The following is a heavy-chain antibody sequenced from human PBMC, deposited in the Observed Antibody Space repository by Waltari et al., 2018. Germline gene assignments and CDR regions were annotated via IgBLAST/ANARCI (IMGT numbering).Heavy chain of an antibody. J-gene: IGHJ4*02. D-gene: IGHD3-3*01. CDR2: IKQDGSEK. Sequence: EVQLVESGGGLVQPGGSLRLSCAASGFTFSSYWMSWVRQAPGKGLEWVANIKQDGSEKYDVDSVKGRFTISRDNAKNSLYLQMNSLRAEDTAVYYCARDRTYYDFTKYYFDYWGQGTLVTVSS. V-gene: IGHV3-7*04. CDR1: GFTFSSYW. CDR3: ARDRTYYDFTKYYFDY.